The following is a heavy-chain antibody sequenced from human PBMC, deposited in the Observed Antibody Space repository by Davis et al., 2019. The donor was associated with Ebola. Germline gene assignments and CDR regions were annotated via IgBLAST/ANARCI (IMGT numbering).Heavy chain of an antibody. J-gene: IGHJ6*02. CDR3: AKSFGAMDYYYYYGMDV. CDR2: IKQDGSEK. D-gene: IGHD5-18*01. CDR1: GFSFSSYW. Sequence: GESLKISCAASGFSFSSYWMSWVRQAPGKGLEWVANIKQDGSEKYYVDSVKGRFTISRDNSKNTLYLQMNSLRAEDTAVYYCAKSFGAMDYYYYYGMDVWGQGTTVTVSS. V-gene: IGHV3-7*01.